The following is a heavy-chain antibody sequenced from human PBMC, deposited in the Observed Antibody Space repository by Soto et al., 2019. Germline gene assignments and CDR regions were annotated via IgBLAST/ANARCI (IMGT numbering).Heavy chain of an antibody. J-gene: IGHJ4*02. D-gene: IGHD5-12*01. V-gene: IGHV2-5*02. CDR2: IYWDDDK. Sequence: QITLKESGPTLVKPTQTLTLTCTFSGFSLSTSGVGVGWIRQPPGKALEWLALIYWDDDKRYSPSLKSRLTIPKYXSKNQVVLTMTNMDPVDTATYYCAHVYGGYDNFDYWGQGTLVTVSS. CDR1: GFSLSTSGVG. CDR3: AHVYGGYDNFDY.